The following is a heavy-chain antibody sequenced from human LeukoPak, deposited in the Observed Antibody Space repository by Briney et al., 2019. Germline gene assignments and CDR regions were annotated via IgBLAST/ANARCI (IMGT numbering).Heavy chain of an antibody. D-gene: IGHD3-10*01. CDR3: ASQRGEFWFDP. CDR1: GGSISSGSYY. CDR2: IYTSGST. Sequence: PSETLSLTCILSGGSISSGSYYWSWIRQSAGKGLGWIGRIYTSGSTNYNPSLKSRVTISVDTSKNQFSLKLSSVTAADTAVYYCASQRGEFWFDPWGQGTLVTVSS. J-gene: IGHJ5*02. V-gene: IGHV4-61*02.